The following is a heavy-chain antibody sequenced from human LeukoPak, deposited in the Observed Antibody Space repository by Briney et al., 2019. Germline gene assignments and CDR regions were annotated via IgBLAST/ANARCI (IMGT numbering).Heavy chain of an antibody. CDR3: ARHGLYDSTDYWTFQH. CDR2: ISSSSSTI. J-gene: IGHJ1*01. CDR1: GFTFSSYS. D-gene: IGHD3-22*01. Sequence: PGGSLRLSCAASGFTFSSYSMNWVRQAPGKGLEWVSYISSSSSTIYYADSVKGRFTISRDNAKNSLYLQMNGLRAVDTAVYYCARHGLYDSTDYWTFQHWGQGTLVTVSS. V-gene: IGHV3-48*01.